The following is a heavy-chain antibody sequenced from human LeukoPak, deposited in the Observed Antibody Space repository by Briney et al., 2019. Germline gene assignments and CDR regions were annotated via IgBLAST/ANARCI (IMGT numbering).Heavy chain of an antibody. CDR1: GFTFSSYG. Sequence: GGSLRRSCAASGFTFSSYGMHWVRQAPGKGLEWVAFIRYDGSNKYYADSVKGRFTMSRDNSKNTLYLQMNSLRAEYTAVYYCAKDLFTIVVGGYWGQGTLVTVSS. V-gene: IGHV3-30*02. J-gene: IGHJ4*02. D-gene: IGHD2-21*01. CDR3: AKDLFTIVVGGY. CDR2: IRYDGSNK.